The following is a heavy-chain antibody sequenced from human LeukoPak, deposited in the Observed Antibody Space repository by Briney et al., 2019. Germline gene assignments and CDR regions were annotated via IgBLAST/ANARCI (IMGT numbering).Heavy chain of an antibody. CDR1: GFTFSSYA. CDR3: AKEYYYDSSGYFQYYFDY. V-gene: IGHV3-23*01. D-gene: IGHD3-22*01. Sequence: GGSLRLSCAASGFTFSSYAMSWVRQAPGKGLEWVSAISGSGGSTYYADSVKGRFTISSDNSKKTLLLQMNNLRAEDTAVYYCAKEYYYDSSGYFQYYFDYWGQGTLVHGSS. CDR2: ISGSGGST. J-gene: IGHJ4*02.